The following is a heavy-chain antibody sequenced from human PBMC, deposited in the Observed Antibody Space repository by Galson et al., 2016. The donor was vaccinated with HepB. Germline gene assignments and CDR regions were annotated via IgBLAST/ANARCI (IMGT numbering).Heavy chain of an antibody. D-gene: IGHD2-8*01. V-gene: IGHV3-48*01. Sequence: SLRLSCAASGFIFNTYTMHWVRQAPGKGLEWISYISVGGDTVHYADSVQGRFTISSDNANNTLYLQMSSRRAEDTAVYYCERGGGPTWEWLYGAWGQGTLVTVSS. CDR2: ISVGGDTV. CDR3: ERGGGPTWEWLYGA. CDR1: GFIFNTYT. J-gene: IGHJ5*02.